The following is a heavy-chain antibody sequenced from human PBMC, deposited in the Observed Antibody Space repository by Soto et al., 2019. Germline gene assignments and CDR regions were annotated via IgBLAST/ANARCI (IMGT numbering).Heavy chain of an antibody. CDR1: GFTFNSYG. Sequence: GGSLRLSCAASGFTFNSYGMHWVRQAPGKGLEWVAVIWYDGSNKYYADSVKGRFTISRDNSKNTLYLQMNSLRAEDTAVYYCARDPAYYDILTGPYDAFDIWGQGTMVTVSS. V-gene: IGHV3-33*01. CDR2: IWYDGSNK. CDR3: ARDPAYYDILTGPYDAFDI. D-gene: IGHD3-9*01. J-gene: IGHJ3*02.